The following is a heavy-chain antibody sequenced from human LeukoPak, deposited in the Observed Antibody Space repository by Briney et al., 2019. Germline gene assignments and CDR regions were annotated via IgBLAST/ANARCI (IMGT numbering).Heavy chain of an antibody. V-gene: IGHV3-21*01. D-gene: IGHD3-3*01. Sequence: GGSLRLSCAASGFAFNSYGMNWVRQAPGKGLEWVSSIGSSSSYIYYADSVKGRFTISRDNAKNSLYLQVNSLRAEDTAVYYCARQYYDALSGFYTADFYFDFWGQGTLVTVSS. CDR1: GFAFNSYG. CDR3: ARQYYDALSGFYTADFYFDF. J-gene: IGHJ4*02. CDR2: IGSSSSYI.